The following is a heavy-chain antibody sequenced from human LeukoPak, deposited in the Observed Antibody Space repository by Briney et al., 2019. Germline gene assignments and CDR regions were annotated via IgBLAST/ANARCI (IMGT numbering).Heavy chain of an antibody. CDR3: AKNQFMVRGVMTYYYGMDV. V-gene: IGHV3-23*01. Sequence: GGSLRLSCAASGFTFSSYAMSWVRQAPGKGLEWVSTISGGGGSTYYADSVKGRSTISRDNSKNTLHLQMNNLRAEDTAIYYCAKNQFMVRGVMTYYYGMDVWGQGTTVTVSS. CDR2: ISGGGGST. CDR1: GFTFSSYA. D-gene: IGHD3-10*01. J-gene: IGHJ6*02.